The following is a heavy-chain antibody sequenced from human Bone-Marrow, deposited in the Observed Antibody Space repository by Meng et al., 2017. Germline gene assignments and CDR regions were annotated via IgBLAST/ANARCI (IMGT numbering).Heavy chain of an antibody. CDR2: FDPEDGET. CDR3: ARFAAAGTPIGFSYYGMDV. J-gene: IGHJ6*02. D-gene: IGHD6-13*01. V-gene: IGHV1-24*01. Sequence: ASVKVSCKVSGYTLTELSMHWVRQAPGKGLEWMGGFDPEDGETIYAQKFQGRVTMTEDTSTDTAYMELSSLRSEDTAVYYCARFAAAGTPIGFSYYGMDVWGQGTTVTVSS. CDR1: GYTLTELS.